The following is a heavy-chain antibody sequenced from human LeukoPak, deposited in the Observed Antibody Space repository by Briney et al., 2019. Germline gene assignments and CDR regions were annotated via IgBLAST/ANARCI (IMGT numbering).Heavy chain of an antibody. Sequence: GGSLRLSCAASGFTFGSYAMSWVRQAPGKGLEWVSGISGGGVSTHYAESVKGRFTISRDNSKNTLYLQMNSLRAEDTAVYYCAKDRSWGGTDAFDMWGQGTMVTVSS. CDR2: ISGGGVST. J-gene: IGHJ3*02. D-gene: IGHD6-13*01. V-gene: IGHV3-23*01. CDR1: GFTFGSYA. CDR3: AKDRSWGGTDAFDM.